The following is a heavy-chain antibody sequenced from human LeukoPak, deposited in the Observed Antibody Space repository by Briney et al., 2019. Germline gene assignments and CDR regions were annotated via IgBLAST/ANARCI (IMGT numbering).Heavy chain of an antibody. CDR2: ISGSGGST. CDR3: AKDFGYDFWSGYTYGMDV. D-gene: IGHD3-3*01. Sequence: GGSLRLSCAASGFTFSSYAMSWVRQAPGKGLEWVSAISGSGGSTYYADSVKGRFTISRDNSKNTLYLQMNSLRAEDTAVYYCAKDFGYDFWSGYTYGMDVWGQGTTVTVSS. J-gene: IGHJ6*02. CDR1: GFTFSSYA. V-gene: IGHV3-23*01.